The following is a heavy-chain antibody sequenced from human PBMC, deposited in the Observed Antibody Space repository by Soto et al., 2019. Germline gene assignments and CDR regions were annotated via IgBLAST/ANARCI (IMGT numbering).Heavy chain of an antibody. CDR3: VRHCGSSSCQGRPYNWFDS. CDR2: ISGSGGST. J-gene: IGHJ5*01. D-gene: IGHD2-2*01. CDR1: GFTFSSYA. V-gene: IGHV3-23*01. Sequence: GGSLRLSCAASGFTFSSYAMILVRQAPGKGLAWVSAISGSGGSTYYADSVKGRFTISRDNSKNTLYLQMNSLRAEDTAMYYCVRHCGSSSCQGRPYNWFDSWGQGTLVTVSS.